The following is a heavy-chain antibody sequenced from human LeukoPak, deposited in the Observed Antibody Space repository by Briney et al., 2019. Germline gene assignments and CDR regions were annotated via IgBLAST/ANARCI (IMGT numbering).Heavy chain of an antibody. CDR2: ISSSSSTI. J-gene: IGHJ4*02. Sequence: GGSLRLSCAASGFTFSSYSMNWVRQAPGKGLEWVSYISSSSSTIYYADSVKGRFTISRDNAKNSLYLQMNSLRAEDTAVYYCARVEMATIGDYWGQGTLVTVSS. CDR1: GFTFSSYS. CDR3: ARVEMATIGDY. V-gene: IGHV3-48*01. D-gene: IGHD5-24*01.